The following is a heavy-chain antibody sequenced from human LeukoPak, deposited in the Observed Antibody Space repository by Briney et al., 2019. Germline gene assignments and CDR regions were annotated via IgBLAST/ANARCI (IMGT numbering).Heavy chain of an antibody. Sequence: GASVKVSCKASGYSFSDYTMNWVRQAPGQGLEWMGWISAYNGNTNYAQKLQGRVTMTTDTSTSTAYMELRSLRSDDTAVYYCAREPGGRYFDWFNGAFDIWGQGTMVTVSS. CDR3: AREPGGRYFDWFNGAFDI. CDR1: GYSFSDYT. D-gene: IGHD3-9*01. J-gene: IGHJ3*02. CDR2: ISAYNGNT. V-gene: IGHV1-18*01.